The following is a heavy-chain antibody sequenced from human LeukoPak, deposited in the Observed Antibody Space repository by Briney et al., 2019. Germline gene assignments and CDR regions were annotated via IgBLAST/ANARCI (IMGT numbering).Heavy chain of an antibody. D-gene: IGHD6-19*01. V-gene: IGHV1-2*02. CDR2: INPKSGVT. CDR1: AYTLSGYY. J-gene: IGHJ4*02. Sequence: GASVKVSCKASAYTLSGYYMHWVRQAPGQGLDWMGWINPKSGVTNYAQKFQGRVNMTWDTSINTPFMELSRLRSDDTAVYYCARRIAVAGSPVYYFDYWGQGTLVTVSS. CDR3: ARRIAVAGSPVYYFDY.